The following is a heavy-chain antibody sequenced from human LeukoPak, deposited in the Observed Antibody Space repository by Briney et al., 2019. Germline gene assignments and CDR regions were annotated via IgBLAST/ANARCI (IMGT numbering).Heavy chain of an antibody. J-gene: IGHJ3*02. Sequence: ASVKVSCKASGYTLTSYYMHWVRQAPGQGLEWMGIIDPSGVSTSYAQKFQGRVTMTRDTSTSTVYMGLSSLRSEDTAVYYCATPNNIDAFDIWGQGTMATVSS. CDR1: GYTLTSYY. V-gene: IGHV1-46*01. CDR3: ATPNNIDAFDI. D-gene: IGHD1-14*01. CDR2: IDPSGVST.